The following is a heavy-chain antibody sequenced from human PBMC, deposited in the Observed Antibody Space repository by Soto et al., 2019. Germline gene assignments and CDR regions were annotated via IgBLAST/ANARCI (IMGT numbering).Heavy chain of an antibody. V-gene: IGHV3-23*01. CDR3: ARRGSGSYYDY. CDR1: GFTFSSYA. CDR2: ISGSGDST. Sequence: EVQLLESGGGLVQPGGSLRLSCAASGFTFSSYAMRWVRQAPVKGLEWVSAISGSGDSTYYADSVKGRFTISRDNSKNPLYQKMNSLRAEDTAVYYCARRGSGSYYDYWGQGSLVTVSS. J-gene: IGHJ4*02. D-gene: IGHD1-26*01.